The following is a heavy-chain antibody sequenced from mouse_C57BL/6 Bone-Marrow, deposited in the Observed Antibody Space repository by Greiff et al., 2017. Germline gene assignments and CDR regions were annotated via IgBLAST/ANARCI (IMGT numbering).Heavy chain of an antibody. CDR2: IHPNSGST. CDR1: GYTFTSYW. CDR3: ALITTVVAKDWYFDV. D-gene: IGHD1-1*01. V-gene: IGHV1-64*01. J-gene: IGHJ1*03. Sequence: QVQLQQPGAELVKPGASVKLSCKASGYTFTSYWMHWVKQRPGQGLEWIGMIHPNSGSTNYNEKFKSKATLTVEKSSSTAYMQLSSLTSEDSAVYYCALITTVVAKDWYFDVWGTGTTVTVSS.